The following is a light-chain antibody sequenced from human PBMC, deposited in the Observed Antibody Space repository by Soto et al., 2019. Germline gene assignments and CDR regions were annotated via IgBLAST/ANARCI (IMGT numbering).Light chain of an antibody. CDR3: QQYGSSPLLT. J-gene: IGKJ4*01. CDR1: QSVSSSY. Sequence: EIVLTQSPGTLSLSPGERATLSCRASQSVSSSYLAWYQQKPGQAPRLLIYGASSRATGIPDRFSGSGSGKDLTLTISRLEPEDFAVYYWQQYGSSPLLTFGGGTKVEIK. V-gene: IGKV3-20*01. CDR2: GAS.